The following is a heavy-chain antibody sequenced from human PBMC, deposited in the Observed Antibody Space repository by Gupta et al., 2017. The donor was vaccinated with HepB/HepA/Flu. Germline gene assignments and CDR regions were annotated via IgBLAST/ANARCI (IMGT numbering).Heavy chain of an antibody. CDR3: IKDIQPGGLDV. V-gene: IGHV3-9*02. CDR1: GFSRDHA. J-gene: IGHJ6*02. Sequence: EMQLEESGGGLAQPGRSLRLSCVASGFSRDHAMHWVRQAPGKGLEWVSGIYWNRDGADYADSVKGRFTISRDNTKNSLYLQMNNLRVDDTALYYCIKDIQPGGLDVWGQGTTVTVSS. CDR2: IYWNRDGA.